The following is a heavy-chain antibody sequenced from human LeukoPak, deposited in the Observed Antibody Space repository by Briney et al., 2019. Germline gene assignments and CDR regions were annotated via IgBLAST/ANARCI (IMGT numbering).Heavy chain of an antibody. J-gene: IGHJ1*01. Sequence: GASVKVSCKASGCTFTSYGISWVRQAPGQGLEWMGWISAYNGNTNYAQKLQGRVTMTTDTSTSTAYMELRSLRSDDTAVYYCARGIVKIAAGPWAEYFQHWGQGTLVTVSS. V-gene: IGHV1-18*01. CDR2: ISAYNGNT. CDR1: GCTFTSYG. CDR3: ARGIVKIAAGPWAEYFQH. D-gene: IGHD6-13*01.